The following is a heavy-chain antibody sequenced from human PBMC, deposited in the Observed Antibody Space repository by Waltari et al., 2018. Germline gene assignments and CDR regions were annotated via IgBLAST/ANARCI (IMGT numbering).Heavy chain of an antibody. CDR3: ARVRLAHYDYFGFDV. J-gene: IGHJ6*02. V-gene: IGHV3-74*01. D-gene: IGHD6-6*01. Sequence: EVQLVESGGGLVQPGGSLRLSCEVSGFTFVTYWMHWVRQVPGKGLVWGERINNDGSTINYADSVKGRFTISRDNAKNTVYLQMNSLRVEDTAVYFCARVRLAHYDYFGFDVWGQGTTVTVSS. CDR2: INNDGSTI. CDR1: GFTFVTYW.